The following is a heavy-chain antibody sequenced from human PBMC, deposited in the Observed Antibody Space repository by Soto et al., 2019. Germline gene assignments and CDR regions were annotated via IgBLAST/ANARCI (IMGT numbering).Heavy chain of an antibody. CDR3: ARSGSGYNDAFDI. J-gene: IGHJ3*02. V-gene: IGHV3-21*01. Sequence: EVQLVESGGGLVKPGGSLSLSCVASGFTLRSYSMNWVRQAPGKGLEWVSSISTSSTYIYYADSVKGRFTISRDNAKNSLYLQMNSLRAEDTAVYYCARSGSGYNDAFDIWGQGKMVTVSS. CDR2: ISTSSTYI. D-gene: IGHD3-9*01. CDR1: GFTLRSYS.